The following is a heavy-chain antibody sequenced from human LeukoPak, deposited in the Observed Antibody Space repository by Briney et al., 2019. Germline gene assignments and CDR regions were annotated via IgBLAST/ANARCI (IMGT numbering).Heavy chain of an antibody. J-gene: IGHJ4*02. CDR2: ISDNGYTT. D-gene: IGHD3-22*01. Sequence: PGGSLRLSFAASGFTFSTYAMSWVRQAPGKGLEWVSSISDNGYTTYYADSVRGRFTISRDNSKNTVYLQMIGLRAEDTAVYFCAKYYYDSSGYYDAAPLDSWGQGTLVTVFS. CDR3: AKYYYDSSGYYDAAPLDS. V-gene: IGHV3-23*01. CDR1: GFTFSTYA.